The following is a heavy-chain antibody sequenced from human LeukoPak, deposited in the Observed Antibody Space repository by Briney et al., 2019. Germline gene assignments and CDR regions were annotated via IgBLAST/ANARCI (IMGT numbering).Heavy chain of an antibody. CDR3: ARDLGRDGYNPTPFDY. CDR2: IIPIFGTA. D-gene: IGHD5-24*01. V-gene: IGHV1-69*13. J-gene: IGHJ4*02. CDR1: GGTFSSYA. Sequence: SVKVSCKASGGTFSSYAISWVRQAPGQGLEWMGGIIPIFGTANYAQKFQGRVTITADESTSTAYMELSSLRSEDTAVYYCARDLGRDGYNPTPFDYWGQGTLVTVSS.